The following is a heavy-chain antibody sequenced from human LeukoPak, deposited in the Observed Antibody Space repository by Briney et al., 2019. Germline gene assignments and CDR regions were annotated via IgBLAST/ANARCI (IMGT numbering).Heavy chain of an antibody. J-gene: IGHJ5*02. CDR3: ARESSSGWYGNWFDP. CDR1: GYSISSGYY. V-gene: IGHV4-38-2*02. D-gene: IGHD6-19*01. Sequence: SETLSLTCTVSGYSISSGYYWGWIRQPPGKGLEWIGSIYHSGSTYYNPSLKSRVTISVDTSKNQFSLKLSSVTAADTAVYYCARESSSGWYGNWFDPWGQETLVTVSS. CDR2: IYHSGST.